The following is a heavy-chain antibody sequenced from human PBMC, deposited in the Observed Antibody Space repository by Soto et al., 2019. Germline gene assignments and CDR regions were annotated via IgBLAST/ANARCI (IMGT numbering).Heavy chain of an antibody. J-gene: IGHJ6*02. CDR2: ISGYNGTT. Sequence: QVQLVQSGAEVKKPGASVKVSCKASGYTFTSYGISWVRQAPGQGLEGMGGISGYNGTTNYAQKLQGRVTMPTDTSTSTAYMELRSLRSYDTAVYYCARDRGAYGTDVWGQRTTVTVSS. V-gene: IGHV1-18*01. CDR3: ARDRGAYGTDV. CDR1: GYTFTSYG.